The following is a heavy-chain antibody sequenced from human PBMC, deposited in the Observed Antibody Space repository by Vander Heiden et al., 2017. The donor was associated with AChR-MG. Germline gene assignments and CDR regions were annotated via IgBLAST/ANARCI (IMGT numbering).Heavy chain of an antibody. D-gene: IGHD1-7*01. CDR3: ARETTHPRLPNAFDI. Sequence: QVQLVQSGAEVKKPGSSVNVSCKASGGTFSSYATSWVRQAPGQGREWMGGIIPIFGTANYAQKFQGRVTITADESTSTAYMELSSLRSEDTAVYYCARETTHPRLPNAFDIWGQGTMVTVSS. V-gene: IGHV1-69*01. CDR2: IIPIFGTA. CDR1: GGTFSSYA. J-gene: IGHJ3*02.